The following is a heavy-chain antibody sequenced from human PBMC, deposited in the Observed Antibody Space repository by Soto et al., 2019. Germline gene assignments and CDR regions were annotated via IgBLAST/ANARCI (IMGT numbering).Heavy chain of an antibody. CDR2: ISHSGST. J-gene: IGHJ4*02. Sequence: QVQLQQWGAGLLQPSETLSLTGVVNSGAFSGYYWTRIRQTHGKGLVWIGEISHSGSTNHNPSRFSRVTMTAATPQKEFYLRLISVNAADTALYFCARGYESSRRYLPLLDYWGPGTLVTVSS. CDR1: SGAFSGYY. V-gene: IGHV4-34*01. D-gene: IGHD3-22*01. CDR3: ARGYESSRRYLPLLDY.